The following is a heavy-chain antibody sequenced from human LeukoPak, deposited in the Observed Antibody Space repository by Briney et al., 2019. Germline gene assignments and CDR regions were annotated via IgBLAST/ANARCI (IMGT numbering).Heavy chain of an antibody. CDR1: GYTFTGYY. CDR2: INPNSGGT. Sequence: ASVKVSCKASGYTFTGYYMHWVRQAPGQGLEWMGWINPNSGGTNYAQKFQGRVTMTRDTSISTAYMELSRLRSDDTAVYYCAREGMDIVVVGRWFDPWGQGTLVTVSS. J-gene: IGHJ5*02. D-gene: IGHD2-2*03. CDR3: AREGMDIVVVGRWFDP. V-gene: IGHV1-2*02.